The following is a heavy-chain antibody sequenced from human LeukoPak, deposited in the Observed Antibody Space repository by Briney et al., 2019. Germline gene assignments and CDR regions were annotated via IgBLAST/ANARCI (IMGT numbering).Heavy chain of an antibody. J-gene: IGHJ4*02. Sequence: GGPLRLSCAASGFTFSGYWMHWVRQAPGKGLVWVSRLTSDGSVTNYADSVKGRFTISRDNAKNTLYLQMNSLRAEDTAVYYCAGHPSRYSYLNYWGQGALVTVSS. CDR2: LTSDGSVT. D-gene: IGHD5-18*01. CDR3: AGHPSRYSYLNY. V-gene: IGHV3-74*01. CDR1: GFTFSGYW.